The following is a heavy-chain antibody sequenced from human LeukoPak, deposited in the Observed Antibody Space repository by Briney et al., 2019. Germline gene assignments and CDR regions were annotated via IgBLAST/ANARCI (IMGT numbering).Heavy chain of an antibody. Sequence: GGSLRLSCAASGFTFSSYAMNWVRQAPGKGLEWVSAISGSGGSTYYADSVKGRFTISRDNSKNTLYLQMNSLRAEDTAVYYCARDIARYYYDSSGYYYWGQGTLVTVSS. CDR3: ARDIARYYYDSSGYYY. V-gene: IGHV3-23*01. CDR1: GFTFSSYA. J-gene: IGHJ4*02. CDR2: ISGSGGST. D-gene: IGHD3-22*01.